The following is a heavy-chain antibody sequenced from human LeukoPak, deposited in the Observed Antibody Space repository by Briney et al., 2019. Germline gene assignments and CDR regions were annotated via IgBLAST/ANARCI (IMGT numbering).Heavy chain of an antibody. CDR3: RSVWSGYQDYYYYYYKDV. J-gene: IGHJ6*03. CDR1: GYTLTELS. Sequence: ASVKVSCKVSGYTLTELSMHWVRQAPGKGLEWMGGFDPEDGETIYAQKFQGRVTMTEDTSTDTAYMELSSLRSEDTAVYYCRSVWSGYQDYYYYYYKDVWGKGTTVTVSS. D-gene: IGHD3-3*01. V-gene: IGHV1-24*01. CDR2: FDPEDGET.